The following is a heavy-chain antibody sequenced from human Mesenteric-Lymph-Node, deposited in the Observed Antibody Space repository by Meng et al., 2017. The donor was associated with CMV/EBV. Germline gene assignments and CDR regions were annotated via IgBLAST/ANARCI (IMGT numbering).Heavy chain of an antibody. V-gene: IGHV3-30-3*01. CDR1: GFTFSRFD. J-gene: IGHJ4*02. CDR3: ARGDGGLMVSTLSDI. D-gene: IGHD2-8*01. CDR2: ISYDADNE. Sequence: GESLKISCAASGFTFSRFDMHWVRQAPGKGLEWVAVISYDADNEYYADSVKGRFTISRVNSNNTLHLQMNNLRAEDTAMYFCARGDGGLMVSTLSDIWGQGVLVTVSS.